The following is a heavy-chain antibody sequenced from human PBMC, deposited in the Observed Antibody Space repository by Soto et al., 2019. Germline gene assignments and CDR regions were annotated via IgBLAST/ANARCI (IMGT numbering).Heavy chain of an antibody. J-gene: IGHJ4*02. CDR3: ARPALLITTFDY. CDR1: GFTFSDYA. V-gene: IGHV3-33*01. Sequence: QERLVESGGGVVQPGRSLRLSCAASGFTFSDYAMHCVRQAPGKGLEWVAVIWHDGTNKDYADSVKGRFTISRDNSKNTLYLQMNSLRAEDTAVYYCARPALLITTFDYWGQGTLVTVSS. D-gene: IGHD4-4*01. CDR2: IWHDGTNK.